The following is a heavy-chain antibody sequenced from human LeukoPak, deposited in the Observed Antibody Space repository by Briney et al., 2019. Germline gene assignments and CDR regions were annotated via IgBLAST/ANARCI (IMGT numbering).Heavy chain of an antibody. D-gene: IGHD3-10*01. CDR2: IRHDGSDV. CDR3: VRDGSGSDFSLDY. J-gene: IGHJ4*02. CDR1: GFTFSSYA. V-gene: IGHV3-7*04. Sequence: GGSLRLSCSASGFTFSSYAMHWVRQAPGKGLEWLADIRHDGSDVYNVDSVRGRFTISRDNTKNSVFLQMNSLKDEDTAVYYCVRDGSGSDFSLDYWGQGTLVTVSS.